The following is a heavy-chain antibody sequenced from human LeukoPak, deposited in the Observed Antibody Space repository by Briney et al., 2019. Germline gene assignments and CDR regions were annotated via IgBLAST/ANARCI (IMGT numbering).Heavy chain of an antibody. J-gene: IGHJ4*02. CDR1: EFTFSSYS. Sequence: PGGSLRLSCAASEFTFSSYSMNWVRQAPGKGLEWVSYITNSGNSKSYADSVKGRFTISRDNTKNSLYLQMNGLRAEDTAVYYCARDRWNYDDVLPPDYWGQGTLVTVSS. CDR3: ARDRWNYDDVLPPDY. CDR2: ITNSGNSK. D-gene: IGHD1-7*01. V-gene: IGHV3-48*01.